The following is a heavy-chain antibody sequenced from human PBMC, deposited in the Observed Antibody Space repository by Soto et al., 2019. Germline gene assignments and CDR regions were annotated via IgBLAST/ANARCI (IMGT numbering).Heavy chain of an antibody. V-gene: IGHV3-30*04. CDR1: GFTFGSIA. Sequence: QVQLVESGGGAVQPGRSLRLSCTASGFTFGSIAMHWVRQAPGRGLEWVALTSYDGSNRYYADSVQGRFTISRDNSRNLLFLQMNSLRVEDTAVYYSAREKGLRLDYWGQGTLVTVSS. J-gene: IGHJ4*02. CDR3: AREKGLRLDY. D-gene: IGHD5-18*01. CDR2: TSYDGSNR.